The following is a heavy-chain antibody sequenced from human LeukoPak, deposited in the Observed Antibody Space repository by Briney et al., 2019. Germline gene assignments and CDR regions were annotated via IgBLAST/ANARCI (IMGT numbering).Heavy chain of an antibody. V-gene: IGHV4-30-2*01. Sequence: PSETLSLTCAVSGGSVSRGGYSWSWFRQPPGKGLEWIGYIYHSGSTYYNPSLKSRVTISVDRSKNQFSLKLSSVTAADTAVYYCAREPVSTAYCGGDCYYNAFDIWGQGTMVTVSS. CDR1: GGSVSRGGYS. D-gene: IGHD2-21*01. CDR2: IYHSGST. CDR3: AREPVSTAYCGGDCYYNAFDI. J-gene: IGHJ3*02.